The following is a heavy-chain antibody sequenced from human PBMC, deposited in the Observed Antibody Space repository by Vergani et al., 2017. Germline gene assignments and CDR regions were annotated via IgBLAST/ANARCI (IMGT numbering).Heavy chain of an antibody. Sequence: QVQLVQSGAEVKKPGSSVKVSCKASGGTFSRYAISWVRQAPGQGLEWMGGIIPIFGTANYEQKFQGRVTITADESTSTAYMELSSLRSEDTAVYYCARWCCDHREIDYWGQGTLVTVSS. CDR2: IIPIFGTA. J-gene: IGHJ4*02. D-gene: IGHD4/OR15-4a*01. CDR3: ARWCCDHREIDY. CDR1: GGTFSRYA. V-gene: IGHV1-69*01.